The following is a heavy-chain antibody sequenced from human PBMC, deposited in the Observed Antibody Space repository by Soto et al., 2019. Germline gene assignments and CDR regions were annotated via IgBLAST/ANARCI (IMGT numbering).Heavy chain of an antibody. J-gene: IGHJ5*02. Sequence: KSSETLSLTCAVYGGSFSGYYWSWIRQPPGKGLEWIGEINHSGSTNYNPSLKSRVTISVDTSKNQFSLKLSSVTAADTAVYYCARVAAYYDFWSGRYPSWFDPWGQGTLVTVSS. D-gene: IGHD3-3*01. V-gene: IGHV4-34*01. CDR2: INHSGST. CDR1: GGSFSGYY. CDR3: ARVAAYYDFWSGRYPSWFDP.